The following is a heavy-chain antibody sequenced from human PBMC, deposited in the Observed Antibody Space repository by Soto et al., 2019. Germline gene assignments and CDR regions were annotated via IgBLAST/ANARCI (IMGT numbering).Heavy chain of an antibody. V-gene: IGHV4-59*12. J-gene: IGHJ4*02. CDR3: ARDKARYYYGSGSSTLFHY. Sequence: SETLSLTCAVSGDSISSYYCMWIRQPPGKGLESIGYLYYGRSANYNPSLKSRVTLSVDTSTNQCSLTLSSVTAADTAVYYCARDKARYYYGSGSSTLFHYWGQGTLVTVSS. CDR2: LYYGRSA. CDR1: GDSISSYY. D-gene: IGHD3-10*01.